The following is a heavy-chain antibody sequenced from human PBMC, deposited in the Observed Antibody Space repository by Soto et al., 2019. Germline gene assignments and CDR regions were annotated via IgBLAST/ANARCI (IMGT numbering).Heavy chain of an antibody. CDR1: GFTFSSYA. Sequence: PGGSLRLSCAASGFTFSSYAMSWVRQAPGKGLEWVSAISGSGGSTYYADSVKGRFTISRDNSKNTLYLQMNSLRAEDTAVYYCAKVPSTYYYDSSGYNWFDPWGQGTLVTVSS. D-gene: IGHD3-22*01. V-gene: IGHV3-23*01. J-gene: IGHJ5*02. CDR3: AKVPSTYYYDSSGYNWFDP. CDR2: ISGSGGST.